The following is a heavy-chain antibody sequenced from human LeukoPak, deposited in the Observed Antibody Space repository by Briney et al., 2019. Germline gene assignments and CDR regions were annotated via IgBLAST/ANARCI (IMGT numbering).Heavy chain of an antibody. CDR2: TYYRSKWYT. CDR3: ARVRDYGGNVFDY. Sequence: SQTLSLTCAISGDSVSSNSATWNWIRQSPWRGLEWLGRTYYRSKWYTDYAVSVKSRITINPDTSKNQFSLQLNSVTPEDTAVYYCARVRDYGGNVFDYWGQGTLVTVSS. CDR1: GDSVSSNSAT. J-gene: IGHJ4*02. V-gene: IGHV6-1*01. D-gene: IGHD4-23*01.